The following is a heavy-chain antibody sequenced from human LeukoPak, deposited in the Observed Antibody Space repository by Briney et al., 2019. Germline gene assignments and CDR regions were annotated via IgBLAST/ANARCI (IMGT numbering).Heavy chain of an antibody. J-gene: IGHJ4*02. CDR1: GFTFSSYS. Sequence: PGGSLRLSCAASGFTFSSYSMSWVRQAPGKGLEWVSYISSISSSSTYYAPSVKGRFTISRDNAKNSLYLQMNSLSAEDTAVYFCARSGYSSTWYLQNFELDYWGPGTLVTVSS. CDR3: ARSGYSSTWYLQNFELDY. D-gene: IGHD2-2*01. CDR2: ISSISSSST. V-gene: IGHV3-48*04.